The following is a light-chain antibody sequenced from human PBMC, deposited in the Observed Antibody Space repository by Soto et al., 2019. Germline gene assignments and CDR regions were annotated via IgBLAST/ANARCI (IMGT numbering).Light chain of an antibody. CDR1: KLGDKY. J-gene: IGLJ2*01. CDR3: QAWDSSTVV. CDR2: QDI. V-gene: IGLV3-1*01. Sequence: SYELTQPPSVSVSPGQTASITCSGDKLGDKYVCWYQHKAGQSPVMVIYQDIKRPSGIPERISGSNSGNTATLTISGTQSMDEADYYCQAWDSSTVVFGGGTKLPVL.